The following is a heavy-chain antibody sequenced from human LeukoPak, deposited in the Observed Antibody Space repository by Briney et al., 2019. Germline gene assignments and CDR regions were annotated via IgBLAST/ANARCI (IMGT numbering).Heavy chain of an antibody. D-gene: IGHD3-10*01. J-gene: IGHJ6*02. CDR1: GFTFNNFA. CDR3: ARDVPGSGGSGNYEPYYGMDV. CDR2: ISDSGGYT. V-gene: IGHV3-23*01. Sequence: PGGSLRLSCAASGFTFNNFAMSWVRQAPGKGLEWVSTISDSGGYTYYADSVKGRFTISRDNSKNTLYLQMNSLRAEDTAVYYCARDVPGSGGSGNYEPYYGMDVWGQGTTVTVSS.